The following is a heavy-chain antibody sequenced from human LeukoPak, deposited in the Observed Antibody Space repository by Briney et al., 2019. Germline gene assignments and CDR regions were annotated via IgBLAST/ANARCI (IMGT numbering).Heavy chain of an antibody. CDR3: VRDGGYYGPDS. CDR1: GFTISFYW. Sequence: GGSLRLACAASGFTISFYWMSWVRQAPGKGLEWVANINQVASEKNYVDSVKGRFTISRDNAKNSLYLQMNSVRAEDTAMYYCVRDGGYYGPDSWGQGALVSVSS. CDR2: INQVASEK. J-gene: IGHJ4*02. V-gene: IGHV3-7*04. D-gene: IGHD3-10*01.